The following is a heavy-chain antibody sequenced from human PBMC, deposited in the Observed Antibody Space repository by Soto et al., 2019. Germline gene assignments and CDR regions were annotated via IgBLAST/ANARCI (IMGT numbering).Heavy chain of an antibody. CDR2: ISSDSDTI. CDR1: GFISSYYS. V-gene: IGHV3-48*02. J-gene: IGHJ4*01. D-gene: IGHD3-22*01. Sequence: GGSLRLSCTASGFISSYYSMNWVRQAPGKGLEWLSYISSDSDTIYYADSVKGRFTISRDNARNSLYLQINSLRDEDTAVYYCARHYGYYYESSGYFPLGYWGPGTLVTVPQ. CDR3: ARHYGYYYESSGYFPLGY.